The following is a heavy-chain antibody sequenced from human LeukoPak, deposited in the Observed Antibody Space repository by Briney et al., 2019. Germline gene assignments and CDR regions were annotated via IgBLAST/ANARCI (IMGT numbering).Heavy chain of an antibody. Sequence: GGSLRLSCAASGFTVSSNYISWVRQAPGKGLEWVSVIYSGDSPYYADSVKGRFTISRDNSKNTLYLQMNSLRVEDTAVYYCAGDSSYYDTSGYSWDYWGQGTLVTVSS. V-gene: IGHV3-66*01. CDR3: AGDSSYYDTSGYSWDY. CDR1: GFTVSSNY. D-gene: IGHD3-22*01. J-gene: IGHJ4*02. CDR2: IYSGDSP.